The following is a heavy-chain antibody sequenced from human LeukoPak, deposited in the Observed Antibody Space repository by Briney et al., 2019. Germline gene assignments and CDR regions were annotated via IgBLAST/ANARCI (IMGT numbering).Heavy chain of an antibody. J-gene: IGHJ4*02. CDR1: GGSISSGSYY. Sequence: SETLSLTCTVSGGSISSGSYYWGWIRQPPGKGLEWIGSIYYSGSTYYNPSLKSRVTISVDTSKNQFSPKLSSVTAADTAVYYCARRDFDYWGQGTLVTVSS. CDR3: ARRDFDY. CDR2: IYYSGST. V-gene: IGHV4-39*01.